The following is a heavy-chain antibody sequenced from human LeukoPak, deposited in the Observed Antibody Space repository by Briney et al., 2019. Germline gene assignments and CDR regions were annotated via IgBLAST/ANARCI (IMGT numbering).Heavy chain of an antibody. V-gene: IGHV3-21*01. CDR1: GFTFSSYS. CDR2: ISSSSSYI. J-gene: IGHJ5*02. CDR3: ARSSFARWFDP. Sequence: GGSLRLSCAASGFTFSSYSMNWVRQAPGKGLEWVSSISSSSSYICYADSVKGRFTISRDNAKNSLYLQMNSLRAEDTAVYYCARSSFARWFDPWGQGTLVTVSS. D-gene: IGHD6-13*01.